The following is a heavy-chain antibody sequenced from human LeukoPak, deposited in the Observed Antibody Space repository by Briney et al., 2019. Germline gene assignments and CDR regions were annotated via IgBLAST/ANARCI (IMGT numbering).Heavy chain of an antibody. D-gene: IGHD1-26*01. CDR1: GGSISSYY. CDR3: SSGSGFRIEN. CDR2: IHNTGST. J-gene: IGHJ4*01. Sequence: SETLSLTCTVSGGSISSYYWSWIRQPPGKGLEWIGYIHNTGSTNYNPSLKGRVTISVDTSKNQFSLKLSSVTTADTAVYHCSSGSGFRIENWGQGTLVTVSS. V-gene: IGHV4-59*01.